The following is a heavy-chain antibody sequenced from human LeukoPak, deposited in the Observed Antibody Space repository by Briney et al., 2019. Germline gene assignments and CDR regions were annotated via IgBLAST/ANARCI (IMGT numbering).Heavy chain of an antibody. D-gene: IGHD3-9*01. V-gene: IGHV3-30*02. CDR1: GFTFSNYG. CDR2: IRYDGRSQ. CDR3: AKDRGGDDVLTGSFYD. Sequence: PGGSLRLSFSTPGFTFSNYGMHWVPQAPGKGLEWVPFIRYDGRSQSYANSVKGRFSISRDNSKNTLYLQLNSVRAGDTALYLCAKDRGGDDVLTGSFYDWGQGTLVTVSS. J-gene: IGHJ4*02.